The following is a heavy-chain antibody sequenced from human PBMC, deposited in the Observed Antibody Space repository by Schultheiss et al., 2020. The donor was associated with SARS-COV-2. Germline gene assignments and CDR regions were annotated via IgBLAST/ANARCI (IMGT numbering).Heavy chain of an antibody. V-gene: IGHV3-13*01. Sequence: GGSLRLSCAASGFTFSSYWMHWVRQATGKGLEWVSAIGTAGDTYYPGSVKGRFTISRENAKNSLYLQMNSLRAGDTAVYYCARDVVPAAHDAFDIWGQGTMVTVSS. CDR3: ARDVVPAAHDAFDI. CDR1: GFTFSSYW. D-gene: IGHD2-2*01. CDR2: IGTAGDT. J-gene: IGHJ3*02.